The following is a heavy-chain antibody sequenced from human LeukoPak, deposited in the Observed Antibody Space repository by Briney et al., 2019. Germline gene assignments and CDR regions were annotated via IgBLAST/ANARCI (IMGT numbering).Heavy chain of an antibody. V-gene: IGHV1-18*01. CDR2: ISAYNGNT. J-gene: IGHJ4*02. CDR1: GYTFTSYG. D-gene: IGHD3-3*01. CDR3: ARILTYYDFWSGYGPHYFDY. Sequence: ASVKVSCKASGYTFTSYGISWVRQAPGQGLEWMGWISAYNGNTNYAQKLQGRVTMTTDTSTSAAYMGLRSLRSDDTAVSYCARILTYYDFWSGYGPHYFDYWGQGTLVTVSS.